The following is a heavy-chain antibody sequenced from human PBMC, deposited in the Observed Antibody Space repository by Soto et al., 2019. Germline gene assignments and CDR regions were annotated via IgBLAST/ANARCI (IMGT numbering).Heavy chain of an antibody. D-gene: IGHD1-26*01. CDR3: ARQGGARSAFDV. V-gene: IGHV4-59*01. CDR1: DGSMSSYY. Sequence: SETLSLTCTVSDGSMSSYYWSWIRQPPGKGLEWIGHSFYTGSTNYSPSLKSRVTISVDTSESHFSLKLSSVTAADTAIYYCARQGGARSAFDVWGQGTMVTVSS. J-gene: IGHJ3*01. CDR2: SFYTGST.